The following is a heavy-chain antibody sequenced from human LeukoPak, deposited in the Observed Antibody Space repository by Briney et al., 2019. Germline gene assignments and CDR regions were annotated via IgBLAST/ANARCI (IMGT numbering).Heavy chain of an antibody. Sequence: GASVKVSCKASGYTFSSYYMHWVRQAPGQGLEWMGIISPSADYTRYAQKLQGRGSMTLDTSTSTVYMELNSLESEDTAMYYCARDNSGWSVDYWGQGTLVTVTS. V-gene: IGHV1-46*04. CDR3: ARDNSGWSVDY. D-gene: IGHD6-19*01. J-gene: IGHJ4*02. CDR2: ISPSADYT. CDR1: GYTFSSYY.